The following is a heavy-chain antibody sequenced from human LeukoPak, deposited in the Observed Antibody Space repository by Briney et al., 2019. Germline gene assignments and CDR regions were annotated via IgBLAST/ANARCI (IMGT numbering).Heavy chain of an antibody. Sequence: GGSLRLSCAASGFTFSSYWVRWVRQAPGKGREWVANIKQDGSEKYYVDSVKGRFTISRDNAKNSLYLQMNSLRAEDTAVYYCARVPAAAAGGGWFDPWGQGTLVTVSS. CDR1: GFTFSSYW. D-gene: IGHD6-13*01. CDR3: ARVPAAAAGGGWFDP. V-gene: IGHV3-7*01. CDR2: IKQDGSEK. J-gene: IGHJ5*02.